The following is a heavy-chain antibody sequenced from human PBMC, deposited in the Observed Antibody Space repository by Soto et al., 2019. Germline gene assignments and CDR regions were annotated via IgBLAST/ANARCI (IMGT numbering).Heavy chain of an antibody. CDR3: AKIRAAMAFPDAFDI. D-gene: IGHD2-2*01. CDR1: GYTFTSYG. V-gene: IGHV1-18*01. CDR2: ISAYNGNT. J-gene: IGHJ3*02. Sequence: ASVKVSCKASGYTFTSYGISWVRQAPGQGLEWMGWISAYNGNTNYAQKLQGRVTMTTDTSTSTAYMELRSLRSDDTAVYYCAKIRAAMAFPDAFDIWRQGTMVTVSS.